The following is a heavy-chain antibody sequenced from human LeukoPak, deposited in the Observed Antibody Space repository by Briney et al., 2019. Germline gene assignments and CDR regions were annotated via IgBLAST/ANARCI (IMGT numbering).Heavy chain of an antibody. CDR2: ISASGGST. J-gene: IGHJ4*02. D-gene: IGHD3-10*01. Sequence: RGSPRLSCAAFGFTFSTYAMSWVSQAPGKGLEWVCGISASGGSTYYADSVKGRFTISRDNSKNTLYLQMNSLRAEDTAVYYCAKDRDSTLIRGAIYDSGQGTLVTVSS. V-gene: IGHV3-23*01. CDR3: AKDRDSTLIRGAIYD. CDR1: GFTFSTYA.